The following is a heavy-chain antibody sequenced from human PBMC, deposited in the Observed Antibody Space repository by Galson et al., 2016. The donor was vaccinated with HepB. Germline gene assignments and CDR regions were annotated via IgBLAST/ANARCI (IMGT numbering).Heavy chain of an antibody. CDR3: ARAEVAYETSGYFYGQLDY. Sequence: SLRLSCAASEFSFGSYSMNWVRQAPGKGLEWLSSITAGGNTIYYADSVKGRFTISRDNAKSSLYLQMNSLRDDDTAVYFCARAEVAYETSGYFYGQLDYWGQGTLVIVSS. D-gene: IGHD3-22*01. CDR2: ITAGGNTI. CDR1: EFSFGSYS. V-gene: IGHV3-48*02. J-gene: IGHJ4*02.